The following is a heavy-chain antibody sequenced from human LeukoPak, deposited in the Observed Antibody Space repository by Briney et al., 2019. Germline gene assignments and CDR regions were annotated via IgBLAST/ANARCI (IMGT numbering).Heavy chain of an antibody. CDR1: GGSFSGYY. CDR3: ARGEYIYDY. V-gene: IGHV4-34*01. J-gene: IGHJ4*02. D-gene: IGHD5-18*01. Sequence: SETLSLTCAIYGGSFSGYYWSWIRQPPGRGLEWIGDINRSGSTTYNPSLKTRVTMSVDTSRNQFSLKLSSVTAADTAIYYCARGEYIYDYWGQGTLVTVSS. CDR2: INRSGST.